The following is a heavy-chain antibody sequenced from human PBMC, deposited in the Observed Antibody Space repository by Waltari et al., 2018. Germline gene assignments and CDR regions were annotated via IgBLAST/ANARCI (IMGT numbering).Heavy chain of an antibody. Sequence: EVHLVESGGGLVQPGGSLRLSCAASGFTFSSSWMSWVRQAPGKGLEWVANITQDGNKLYYVDSVEGRFTISRDNAKNSLYLQMNSLRAEDTAVYYCARDQMVTVTDDNWFDSWGQGNLVTVSS. D-gene: IGHD4-17*01. CDR1: GFTFSSSW. CDR3: ARDQMVTVTDDNWFDS. CDR2: ITQDGNKL. J-gene: IGHJ5*01. V-gene: IGHV3-7*01.